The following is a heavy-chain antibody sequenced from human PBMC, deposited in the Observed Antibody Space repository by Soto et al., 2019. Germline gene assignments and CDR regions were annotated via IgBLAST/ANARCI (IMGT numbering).Heavy chain of an antibody. CDR1: GGSISSSNW. CDR3: ARGSTMVRGPRFDP. Sequence: SSETLSLTCAVSGGSISSSNWWSWVRQPPGKGLEWIGEIHHSGSTNYNPSLKSRVTISVDKSKNQFSLKLSSVTAADTAVYYCARGSTMVRGPRFDPWGQGTLVTVSS. D-gene: IGHD3-10*01. CDR2: IHHSGST. V-gene: IGHV4-4*02. J-gene: IGHJ5*02.